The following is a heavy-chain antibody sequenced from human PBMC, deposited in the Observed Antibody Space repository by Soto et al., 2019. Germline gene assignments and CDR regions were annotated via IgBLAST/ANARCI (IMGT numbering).Heavy chain of an antibody. J-gene: IGHJ5*02. D-gene: IGHD6-13*01. CDR3: ARQTAQLVPFVFDP. CDR1: GGSISSSSYY. CDR2: IYYSGST. Sequence: PSETLSLTCTVSGGSISSSSYYWGWIRQPPGKGLEWIGSIYYSGSTYYNPSLKSRVTISVDTSKNQFSLKLSSVTAADTAVYYCARQTAQLVPFVFDPWGQGTLVTVSS. V-gene: IGHV4-39*01.